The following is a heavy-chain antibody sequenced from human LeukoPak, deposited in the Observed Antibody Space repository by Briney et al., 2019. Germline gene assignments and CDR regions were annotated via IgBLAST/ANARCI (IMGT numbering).Heavy chain of an antibody. Sequence: SETLSLTCAVSGGSISSSYWWSWVRQPPGKGLEWIGEIYHSGDTNYYPSLKSRVTISVDTSKNQFSLKLSSVTAADTVVYYCARVSYCSSTSCYAGPHFDYYYGMDVWGQGTTVTVSS. CDR2: IYHSGDT. D-gene: IGHD2-2*01. CDR3: ARVSYCSSTSCYAGPHFDYYYGMDV. J-gene: IGHJ6*02. V-gene: IGHV4-4*02. CDR1: GGSISSSYW.